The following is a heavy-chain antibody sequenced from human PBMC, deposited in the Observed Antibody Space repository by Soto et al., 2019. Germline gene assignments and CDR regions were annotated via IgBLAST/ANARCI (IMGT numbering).Heavy chain of an antibody. Sequence: GGSLRLSCTASGFTFGDYAMSWFRQAPGKGLEWVGFIRSKAYGGTTEYAASVKGRFTISRDDSKSIAYLQMNSLKTEDTAVYYCTRDLPADPGTSIFPIYYYYMDVWGKGTTVTVSS. CDR3: TRDLPADPGTSIFPIYYYYMDV. CDR1: GFTFGDYA. D-gene: IGHD3-3*01. CDR2: IRSKAYGGTT. V-gene: IGHV3-49*03. J-gene: IGHJ6*03.